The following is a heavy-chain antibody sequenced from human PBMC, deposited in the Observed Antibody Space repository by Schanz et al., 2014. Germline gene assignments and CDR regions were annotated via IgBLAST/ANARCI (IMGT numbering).Heavy chain of an antibody. J-gene: IGHJ4*02. D-gene: IGHD3-16*01. CDR2: ISSSSSYI. Sequence: EVQLVESGGGLVQPGGSLRLSCAASGFTVSNNYMSWVRQAPGKGLECVSYISSSSSYIYYADSMKGRFTISRDNAKNSLYLQMNSLRAEDTAVYYCARDYAGFDCWGQGTLVTVS. CDR3: ARDYAGFDC. V-gene: IGHV3-21*01. CDR1: GFTVSNNY.